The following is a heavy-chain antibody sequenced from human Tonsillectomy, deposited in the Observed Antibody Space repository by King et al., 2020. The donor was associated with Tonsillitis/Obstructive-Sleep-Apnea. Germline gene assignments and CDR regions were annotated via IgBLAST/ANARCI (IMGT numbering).Heavy chain of an antibody. D-gene: IGHD3-3*01. V-gene: IGHV4-34*01. CDR2: INHSGST. CDR3: ARGLRDDNTSFGENPYYYYYMDV. J-gene: IGHJ6*03. Sequence: HVQLQQWGAGLLKPSETLSLTCAVYGGSFSGYYWSWIRQPPGKGLAWIGEINHSGSTNYNPSLKSRVIMSVDTSKNQFSLKRSSVTVADTAVYYWARGLRDDNTSFGENPYYYYYMDVWGKGTTVTVSS. CDR1: GGSFSGYY.